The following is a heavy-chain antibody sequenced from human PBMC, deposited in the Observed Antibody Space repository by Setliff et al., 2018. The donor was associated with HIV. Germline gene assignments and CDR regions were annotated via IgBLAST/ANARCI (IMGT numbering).Heavy chain of an antibody. J-gene: IGHJ4*02. Sequence: GGSLRLSCAASGFTFDDFGMTWVRQAPGKGLEWVSAISNSSPGNTYYADSVRGRFTISRDNSKNTLFLQMNSLKAEDTAVYYCGTYYYGSGKIDYWGQGTLVTVSS. V-gene: IGHV3-23*01. CDR3: GTYYYGSGKIDY. D-gene: IGHD3-10*01. CDR2: ISNSSPGNT. CDR1: GFTFDDFG.